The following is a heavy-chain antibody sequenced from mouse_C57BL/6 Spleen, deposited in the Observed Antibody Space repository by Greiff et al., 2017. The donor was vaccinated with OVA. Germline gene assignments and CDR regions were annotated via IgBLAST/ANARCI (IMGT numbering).Heavy chain of an antibody. D-gene: IGHD2-1*01. V-gene: IGHV1-82*01. J-gene: IGHJ1*03. CDR1: GYASSSSW. Sequence: QVQLQQSGPELVKPGASVKISCKASGYASSSSWMNWVKQRPGKGLEWIGRIYPGDGDTNYNGKFNGKATLTADKSSSTAYMQLSSLTSEDSAVYFCARSGGDGNYGYFDVWGTGTTVTVSS. CDR2: IYPGDGDT. CDR3: ARSGGDGNYGYFDV.